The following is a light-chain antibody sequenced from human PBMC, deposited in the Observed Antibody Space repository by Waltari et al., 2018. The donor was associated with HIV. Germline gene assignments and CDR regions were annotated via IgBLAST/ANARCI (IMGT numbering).Light chain of an antibody. CDR2: DDT. J-gene: IGLJ2*01. V-gene: IGLV3-21*02. CDR3: QVWDNGTEHVV. Sequence: SYVLTQPPSVSVAPGQTARLTCGGNNVGSKDVHWYQQKPGQAPVVVVYDDTDRPSGLPERFSGSNSGNTATLAISRVEAGDEADYHCQVWDNGTEHVVFGGGTKLTVL. CDR1: NVGSKD.